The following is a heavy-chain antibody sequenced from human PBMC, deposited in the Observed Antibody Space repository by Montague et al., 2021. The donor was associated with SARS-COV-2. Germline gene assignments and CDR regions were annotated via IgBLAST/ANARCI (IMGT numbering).Heavy chain of an antibody. Sequence: TLSLTCTVSGGSISIGRYYWNWIRQPAGKGLEWIGRIYTSGSTNYNPSLKSRVSISADTSNNQVSLSLSSATAADTAVYYCARDGSQYYYDPGIDYWGQGILVTVSS. V-gene: IGHV4-61*02. J-gene: IGHJ4*02. CDR2: IYTSGST. D-gene: IGHD3-10*01. CDR3: ARDGSQYYYDPGIDY. CDR1: GGSISIGRYY.